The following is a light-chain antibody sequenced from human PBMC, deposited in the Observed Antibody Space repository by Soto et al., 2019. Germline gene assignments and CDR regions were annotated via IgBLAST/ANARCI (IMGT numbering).Light chain of an antibody. CDR2: GAS. CDR3: QQYHNWPPQYT. J-gene: IGKJ2*01. CDR1: QTVASN. Sequence: EIVMTQSPASLSVSPGEGATLSCRASQTVASNLAWYQQKPGQGPRLLIHGASTRATVFPARFSGSGSGTDFTLTISSMQSEDFAVYYCQQYHNWPPQYTFGQGTKLQIK. V-gene: IGKV3-15*01.